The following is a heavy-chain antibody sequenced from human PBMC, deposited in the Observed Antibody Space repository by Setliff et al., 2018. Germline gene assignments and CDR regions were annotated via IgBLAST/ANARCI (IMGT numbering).Heavy chain of an antibody. D-gene: IGHD2-15*01. CDR1: GFSISSGYY. V-gene: IGHV4-38-2*01. CDR2: IHHSGKA. CDR3: ARGGTFRYFDY. J-gene: IGHJ4*02. Sequence: SETLSLTCAVSGFSISSGYYWGWIRQPPGKGLEWIVNIHHSGKAYYNPSLKSRVTMSVDTSKDHVSLKLSSVTAADTAVYFCARGGTFRYFDYWGQGTPVTVSS.